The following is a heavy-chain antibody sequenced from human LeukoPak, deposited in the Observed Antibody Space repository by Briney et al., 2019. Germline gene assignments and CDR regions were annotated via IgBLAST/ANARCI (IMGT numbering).Heavy chain of an antibody. CDR2: FSDNSGST. Sequence: GASLRLSCAASGFTFRTFAMSWVRQAPGKGLEWVSGFSDNSGSTYYADSVKGRFTISRDNSKDTLYLQMDGLRAEDTAIYYCAKVYTTGWSDFDYWGQGILVTVSS. CDR3: AKVYTTGWSDFDY. V-gene: IGHV3-23*01. CDR1: GFTFRTFA. D-gene: IGHD6-19*01. J-gene: IGHJ4*02.